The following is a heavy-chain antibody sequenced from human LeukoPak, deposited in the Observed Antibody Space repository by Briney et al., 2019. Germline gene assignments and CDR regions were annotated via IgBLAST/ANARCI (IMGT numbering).Heavy chain of an antibody. D-gene: IGHD3-10*01. CDR2: IYSSGST. J-gene: IGHJ4*02. CDR1: GGSISSYY. Sequence: SETLSLTCTVSGGSISSYYWSWIRQPPGKGLEWIGYIYSSGSTNYNPSLKSRVTISVDTSKNQFSLKLSSVTAADTAVYYCARGGPRYGSGSYYWGQGTLVTVSS. CDR3: ARGGPRYGSGSYY. V-gene: IGHV4-59*01.